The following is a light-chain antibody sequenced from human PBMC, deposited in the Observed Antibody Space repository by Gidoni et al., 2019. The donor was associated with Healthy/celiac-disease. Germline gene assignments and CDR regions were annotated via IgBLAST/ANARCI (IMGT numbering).Light chain of an antibody. CDR2: ASS. CDR1: QSISSY. Sequence: DIQMTQSPSSLSASVGDRVTITCRASQSISSYLNWYQQKPGKAPKLLLYASSSLKCGVPSRFSGSGSGTDFTLTISSLQPEDFATYYCQQSYSTPPELTFGGGTKVEIK. J-gene: IGKJ4*01. CDR3: QQSYSTPPELT. V-gene: IGKV1-39*01.